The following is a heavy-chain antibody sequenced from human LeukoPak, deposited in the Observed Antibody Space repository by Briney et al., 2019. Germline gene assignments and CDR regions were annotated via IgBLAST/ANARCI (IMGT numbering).Heavy chain of an antibody. CDR1: GGSISSYY. D-gene: IGHD3-22*01. CDR3: ARGLPMIVVRWGAIDY. J-gene: IGHJ4*02. V-gene: IGHV4-59*12. CDR2: IYYSGST. Sequence: SETLSLTCTVSGGSISSYYWSWIRQPPGKGLEWIGYIYYSGSTNYNPSLKGRVTISVDTSKNQFSLKLSSVTAADTAVYYCARGLPMIVVRWGAIDYWGQGTLVTVSS.